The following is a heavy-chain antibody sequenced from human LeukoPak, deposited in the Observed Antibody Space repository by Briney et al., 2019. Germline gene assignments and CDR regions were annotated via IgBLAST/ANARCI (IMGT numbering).Heavy chain of an antibody. V-gene: IGHV3-7*01. D-gene: IGHD3-10*01. CDR1: GFTFTNYW. CDR2: IKQDRSEK. J-gene: IGHJ5*02. Sequence: GGSLRLSCAASGFTFTNYWMSWVRQAPGKGLELVANIKQDRSEKYYVDSVKGRFTISRDNAKNSLYLQMNSLRAEDTAVYYCARSRGSYSNWFDPWGQGTLVTVSS. CDR3: ARSRGSYSNWFDP.